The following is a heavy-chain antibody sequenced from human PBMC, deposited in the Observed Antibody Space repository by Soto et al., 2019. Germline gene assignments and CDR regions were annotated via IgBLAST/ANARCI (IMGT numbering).Heavy chain of an antibody. J-gene: IGHJ3*02. Sequence: PSETLSLTSTVSGGSISSGDYYWSWIRQPPGKGLEWIGYIYYSGSTYYNPSLKSRVTISVDTSKNQFSLKLSSVTAADSAVYYCARVYRGSGYYYAFDIWGQGTMVTVSS. V-gene: IGHV4-30-4*01. D-gene: IGHD3-22*01. CDR1: GGSISSGDYY. CDR3: ARVYRGSGYYYAFDI. CDR2: IYYSGST.